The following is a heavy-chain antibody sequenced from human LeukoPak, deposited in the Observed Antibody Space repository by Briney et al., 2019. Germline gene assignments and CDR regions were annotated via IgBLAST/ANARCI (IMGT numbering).Heavy chain of an antibody. Sequence: SETLSLTCTVSGGSISSGSYYWSWIRQPAGKGLEWIGRIYTSGSTNYNPSLKSRVTISVDTSKNQFSLKLTSVTAADTAVYYCARATFYYNSSVSGYHYYMDVWGKGTTVTVSS. CDR2: IYTSGST. V-gene: IGHV4-61*02. CDR1: GGSISSGSYY. CDR3: ARATFYYNSSVSGYHYYMDV. J-gene: IGHJ6*03. D-gene: IGHD3-22*01.